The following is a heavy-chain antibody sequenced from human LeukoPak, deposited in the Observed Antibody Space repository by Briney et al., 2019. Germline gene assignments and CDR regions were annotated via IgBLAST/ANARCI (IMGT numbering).Heavy chain of an antibody. CDR2: ISGSGGTT. D-gene: IGHD5-18*01. J-gene: IGHJ3*02. Sequence: GGSLRLSCAASGFIFSNYGMNWVRQAPGKGLEWVSAISGSGGTTYYADSVKGRVTISRDNSKNTLYLQMNSLRAEDTAVYYCAKGRGYGNHDAFDIWGQGTMVTVSS. CDR1: GFIFSNYG. V-gene: IGHV3-23*01. CDR3: AKGRGYGNHDAFDI.